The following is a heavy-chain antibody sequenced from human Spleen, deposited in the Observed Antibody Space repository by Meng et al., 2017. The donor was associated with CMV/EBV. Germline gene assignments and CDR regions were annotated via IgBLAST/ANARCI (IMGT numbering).Heavy chain of an antibody. CDR3: AKDNYYGSGSYPDAFDI. J-gene: IGHJ3*02. V-gene: IGHV3-30*02. CDR2: IRYDGSNK. CDR1: GFTFSSYG. D-gene: IGHD3-10*01. Sequence: GESLKISCAASGFTFSSYGMHWVRQAPGKGLEWVAFIRYDGSNKYYADSVKGRFTISRDNSKNTLYLQMNSLRAEDTALYYCAKDNYYGSGSYPDAFDIWGQGTMVTVSS.